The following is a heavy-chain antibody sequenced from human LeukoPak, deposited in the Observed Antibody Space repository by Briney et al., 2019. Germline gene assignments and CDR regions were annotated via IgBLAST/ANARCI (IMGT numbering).Heavy chain of an antibody. V-gene: IGHV3-15*01. CDR2: MKSIVDGGTT. CDR1: GVIFSNAG. J-gene: IGHJ4*02. CDR3: FTDKPYRGLRTFDY. D-gene: IGHD1-26*01. Sequence: PGGSLRLSCAGTGVIFSNAGMGWGGQAPGKGVGWVGRMKSIVDGGTTDYAATSKGRFVIQRHDSKTPLFLQMHSLKTEDTAVYYCFTDKPYRGLRTFDYWGQGTLVTVSS.